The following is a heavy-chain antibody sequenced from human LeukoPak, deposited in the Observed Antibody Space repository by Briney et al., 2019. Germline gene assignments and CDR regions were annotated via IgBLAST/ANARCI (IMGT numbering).Heavy chain of an antibody. V-gene: IGHV1-2*04. CDR2: INPNSGGT. CDR1: GYTFTGYY. Sequence: GASVKVSCKASGYTFTGYYMHWVRQAPGQGLEWMGRINPNSGGTNYAQKFQGWVTMTRDTSISTAYMELSRLRSDGTAVYYCARDRGSGYDYEDYWGQGTLVTVSS. CDR3: ARDRGSGYDYEDY. J-gene: IGHJ4*02. D-gene: IGHD5-12*01.